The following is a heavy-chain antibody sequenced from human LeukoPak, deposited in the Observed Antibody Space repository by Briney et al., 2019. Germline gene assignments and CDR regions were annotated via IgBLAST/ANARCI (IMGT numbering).Heavy chain of an antibody. Sequence: ASVKVSCKASGYSFIGYYMHWVRQAPGQGLEWMGWINPNSGGTNYAQKFQGRVTMTRDTSISTAYMELSRLSSDDTAVYYCARDGGIVAVAAAKWFDPWGQGTLVTVSS. CDR3: ARDGGIVAVAAAKWFDP. CDR2: INPNSGGT. V-gene: IGHV1-2*02. CDR1: GYSFIGYY. D-gene: IGHD2-15*01. J-gene: IGHJ5*02.